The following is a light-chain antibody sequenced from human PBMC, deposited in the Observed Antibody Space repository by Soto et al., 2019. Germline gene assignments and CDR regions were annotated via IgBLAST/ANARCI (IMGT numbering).Light chain of an antibody. V-gene: IGKV3-20*01. CDR1: QSVSSSY. Sequence: EIVLTQSPGTLSLSPGERATLSCRASQSVSSSYLAWYQQKPGQAPRLLIYGASSRATGIPGRFSGSGSGTDFTLTISRLEPEDFAVYYCHQYGSSPLTFGGGTKVEI. CDR2: GAS. CDR3: HQYGSSPLT. J-gene: IGKJ4*01.